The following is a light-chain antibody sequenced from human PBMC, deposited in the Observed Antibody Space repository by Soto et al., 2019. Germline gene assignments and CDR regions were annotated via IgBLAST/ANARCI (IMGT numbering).Light chain of an antibody. CDR2: KDS. CDR1: ALSKEY. CDR3: QSADSSATVVI. V-gene: IGLV3-25*02. Sequence: SYELTQPPSVSVSPGQTARITCSGDALSKEYAHWYQQKPGQAPVVVIYKDSERPSGIPERFSGSSSGTTVTLTISGVQAEDEADYYGQSADSSATVVIFGGGTKLTVL. J-gene: IGLJ2*01.